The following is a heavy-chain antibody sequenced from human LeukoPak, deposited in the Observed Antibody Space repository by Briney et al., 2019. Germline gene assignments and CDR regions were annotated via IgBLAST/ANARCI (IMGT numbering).Heavy chain of an antibody. CDR2: IYYSGST. V-gene: IGHV4-31*03. CDR1: GGSISSGGYY. Sequence: KPSETLSLTCTVSGGSISSGGYYWSWLRQHPGKGLEWIGYIYYSGSTYYNPSLKSRVTISVDTSKNQFSLKLSSVTAADTAVYYCARANRKPKYYFDYWGQGTLVTVSS. CDR3: ARANRKPKYYFDY. D-gene: IGHD1-14*01. J-gene: IGHJ4*02.